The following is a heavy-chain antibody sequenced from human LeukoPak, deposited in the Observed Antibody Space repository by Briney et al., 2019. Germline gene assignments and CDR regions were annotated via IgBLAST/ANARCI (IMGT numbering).Heavy chain of an antibody. CDR3: AKDHHYDFWSGYLCDY. V-gene: IGHV3-23*01. J-gene: IGHJ4*02. D-gene: IGHD3-3*01. CDR1: GFTFSSYA. CDR2: ISGSGGST. Sequence: PGGSLRLSCTASGFTFSSYAMSWVRQAPGKGLEWVSAISGSGGSTYYADSVKGRFTISRDNSKNTLYLQMNSLRAEDTAVYYCAKDHHYDFWSGYLCDYWGQGTLVTVSS.